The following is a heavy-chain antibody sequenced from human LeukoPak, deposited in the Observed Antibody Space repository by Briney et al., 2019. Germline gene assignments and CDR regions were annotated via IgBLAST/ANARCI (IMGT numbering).Heavy chain of an antibody. CDR3: AKNYYDSSAYYSDY. J-gene: IGHJ4*02. D-gene: IGHD3-22*01. CDR2: IHHSGST. Sequence: SETLSLTCTVSGGSISSSSYYWGWIRQPPGEGLEWIGKIHHSGSTYYNPSLKSRVTISVDTSKNQFSLKLSSVTAADTAVYYCAKNYYDSSAYYSDYWGQGTLVTVSS. CDR1: GGSISSSSYY. V-gene: IGHV4-39*01.